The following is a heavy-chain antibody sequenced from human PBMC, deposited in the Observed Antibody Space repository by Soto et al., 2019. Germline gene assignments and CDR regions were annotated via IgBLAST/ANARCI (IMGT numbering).Heavy chain of an antibody. D-gene: IGHD2-15*01. CDR3: ARERYCSGGSCYRNYFDY. CDR2: IWYDGSNK. CDR1: VLTFSSYG. Sequence: WSLRLSCSASVLTFSSYGMPWLRQAPGKGLEWVAVIWYDGSNKYYADSVKGRFTISRDNSKNTLYLQMNSLRAEDTAVYYCARERYCSGGSCYRNYFDYWGQGTLVTVSS. V-gene: IGHV3-33*01. J-gene: IGHJ4*02.